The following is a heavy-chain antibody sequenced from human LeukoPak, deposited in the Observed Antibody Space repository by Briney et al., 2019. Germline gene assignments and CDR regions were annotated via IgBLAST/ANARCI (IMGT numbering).Heavy chain of an antibody. D-gene: IGHD6-19*01. CDR2: INHSGST. CDR3: ASFGGGAVAGGDFDY. J-gene: IGHJ4*02. Sequence: PSETLSLTCAVYGGSFSGYYWSWIRQPPGKGLEWIGEINHSGSTNYNPSLKSRVTISVDTSKNQFSLKLSSVTAADTAVYYCASFGGGAVAGGDFDYWGQGTLVTVSS. CDR1: GGSFSGYY. V-gene: IGHV4-34*01.